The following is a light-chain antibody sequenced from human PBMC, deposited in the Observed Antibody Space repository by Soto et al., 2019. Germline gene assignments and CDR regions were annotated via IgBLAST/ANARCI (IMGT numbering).Light chain of an antibody. J-gene: IGLJ1*01. Sequence: QSVLTQPASVSGSPGQSITISCTGTSSDVGGYNYVSWYQQHPGKAPKLMIYDVSNRPSGVSNRFSGSKSGNTASLTISGLQAEDEDDYYCSSYTSSSTPHYVFGTGTKLTV. V-gene: IGLV2-14*01. CDR2: DVS. CDR3: SSYTSSSTPHYV. CDR1: SSDVGGYNY.